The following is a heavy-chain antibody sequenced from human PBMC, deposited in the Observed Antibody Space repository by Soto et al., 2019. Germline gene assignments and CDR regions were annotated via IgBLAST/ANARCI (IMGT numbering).Heavy chain of an antibody. CDR3: VRDYDSSGYNSDY. J-gene: IGHJ4*02. V-gene: IGHV3-74*01. CDR1: GFTFSSYW. Sequence: GGSLRLSCAASGFTFSSYWMHWVRQVPGKGLVWISRINSEGTGTIYADSVKGRFTISRDNAKNTLYLQMNSLRAEDTAVYYCVRDYDSSGYNSDYWGQGTPVTVSS. CDR2: INSEGTGT. D-gene: IGHD3-22*01.